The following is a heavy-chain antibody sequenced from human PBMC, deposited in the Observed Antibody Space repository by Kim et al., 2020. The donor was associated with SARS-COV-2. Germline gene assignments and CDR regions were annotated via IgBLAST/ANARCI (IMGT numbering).Heavy chain of an antibody. Sequence: YVADSVKGRLTTYRENAKDTVYLQMSSLRAEDTAIYYCAKETPSLGYAENWGQGTLVTVSS. V-gene: IGHV3-23*01. D-gene: IGHD3-16*01. J-gene: IGHJ4*02. CDR3: AKETPSLGYAEN.